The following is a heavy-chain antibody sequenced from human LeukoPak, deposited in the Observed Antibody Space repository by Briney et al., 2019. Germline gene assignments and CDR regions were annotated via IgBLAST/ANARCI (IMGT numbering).Heavy chain of an antibody. D-gene: IGHD2-15*01. CDR3: ASQFRGGSCFDP. V-gene: IGHV1-69*13. J-gene: IGHJ5*02. Sequence: VKVSCKASGGTFSSYAISWVRQAPGQGLEWMGGIIPILGTANYAQKFQGRVTITADESTSTAYMELSSLRSEDTAVYYCASQFRGGSCFDPWGQGTLVTVSS. CDR1: GGTFSSYA. CDR2: IIPILGTA.